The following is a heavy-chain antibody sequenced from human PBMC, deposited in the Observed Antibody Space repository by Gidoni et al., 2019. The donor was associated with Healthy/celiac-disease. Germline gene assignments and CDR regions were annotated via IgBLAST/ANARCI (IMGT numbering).Heavy chain of an antibody. V-gene: IGHV4-39*02. D-gene: IGHD3-3*01. CDR3: ARETITIFGVVTPPDAFDI. Sequence: QLQLQESGPGLVKPSETLSLTCTVSGGSISSSSYYWGWIRQPPGKGLEWIGSIYYSGSTYYHPSLKSRVTMSVDTSKNQFSLKLSSVTAADTAVYYCARETITIFGVVTPPDAFDIWGQGTMVTVSS. J-gene: IGHJ3*02. CDR2: IYYSGST. CDR1: GGSISSSSYY.